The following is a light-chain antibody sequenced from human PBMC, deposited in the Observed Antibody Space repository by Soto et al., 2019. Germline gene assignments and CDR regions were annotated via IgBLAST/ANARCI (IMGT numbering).Light chain of an antibody. V-gene: IGKV2D-29*02. CDR2: EVS. J-gene: IGKJ5*01. CDR3: MQSTQLPPA. Sequence: RSQPPRTLSGGPREPASISGESSQNILHITGETFLFLYLQKPGQSPQLLIYEVSTRVSGVPDRYSGSGSGTDFTLELSRVETDDVAIYYCMQSTQLPPALGQGTPLEIK. CDR1: QNILHITGETF.